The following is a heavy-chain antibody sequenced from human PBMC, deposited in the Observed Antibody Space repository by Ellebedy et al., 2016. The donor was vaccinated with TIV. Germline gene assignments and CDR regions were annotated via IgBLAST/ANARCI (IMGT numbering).Heavy chain of an antibody. J-gene: IGHJ4*02. CDR3: ARDGDTAMVPIDY. CDR2: INSDGSST. Sequence: GESLKISCAASGFTFSRYWMHWVRQVPGKGLVWVSRINSDGSSTKYADSVKGRFTMSRDNAKNTLSLQMNSLRAEDTAMYYCARDGDTAMVPIDYWGQGNLVTVSS. V-gene: IGHV3-74*01. D-gene: IGHD5-18*01. CDR1: GFTFSRYW.